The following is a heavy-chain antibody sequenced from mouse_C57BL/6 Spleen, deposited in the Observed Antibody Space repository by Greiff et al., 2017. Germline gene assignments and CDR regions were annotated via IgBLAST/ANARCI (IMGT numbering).Heavy chain of an antibody. CDR1: GYTFTDYN. J-gene: IGHJ3*01. D-gene: IGHD3-2*02. CDR2: INPNNGGT. CDR3: ARRAQGLFAY. Sequence: VQLQQSGPELVKPGASVTMSCKASGYTFTDYNMHWVQQSPGKSLEWIGYINPNNGGTNYTQKFKGKATFTVNTYSSTAYMEHSRLTSEASADYYCARRAQGLFAYWGQGTMVTVSA. V-gene: IGHV1-22*01.